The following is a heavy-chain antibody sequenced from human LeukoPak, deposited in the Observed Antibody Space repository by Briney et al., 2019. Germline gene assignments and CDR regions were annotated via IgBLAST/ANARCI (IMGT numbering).Heavy chain of an antibody. J-gene: IGHJ5*02. CDR1: GYTFTGYY. CDR3: AREFPTAWFDP. V-gene: IGHV1-18*04. Sequence: ASVKVSCKASGYTFTGYYMHWVRQAPGQGLEWMGWISAYNGNTNYAQKLQGRVTMTTDTSTSTAYMELRSLRSDDTAVYYCAREFPTAWFDPWGQGTLVTVSS. D-gene: IGHD4-17*01. CDR2: ISAYNGNT.